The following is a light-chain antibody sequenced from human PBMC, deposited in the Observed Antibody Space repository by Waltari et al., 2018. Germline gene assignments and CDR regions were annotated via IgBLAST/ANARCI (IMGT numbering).Light chain of an antibody. J-gene: IGLJ3*02. V-gene: IGLV2-14*03. CDR2: DVT. CDR3: SSYTISSTWV. CDR1: SSAVGLYNY. Sequence: QSALTQPASVSGSPGQSITISCTGTSSAVGLYNYASWYQQHPGIVPKLMIFDVTNPPSGVSSRFSGSKSGNTASLTISGLQTEDEADYYCSSYTISSTWVFGGGTKLTVL.